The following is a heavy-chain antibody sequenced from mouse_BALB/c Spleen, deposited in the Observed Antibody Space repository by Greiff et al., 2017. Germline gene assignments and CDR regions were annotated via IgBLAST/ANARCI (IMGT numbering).Heavy chain of an antibody. J-gene: IGHJ2*01. D-gene: IGHD1-1*01. CDR2: INPSNGGT. CDR3: TNHDYSSSYYFDY. Sequence: VQLVESGAELVKPGASVKLSCKASGFTFNSYYMYWVKQRPGQGLEWIGEINPSNGGTKYNEKFKSKATLTVDTSSTTAYMQLSSLTSEDSAVYYCTNHDYSSSYYFDYWGQGTTLTVSS. V-gene: IGHV1S81*02. CDR1: GFTFNSYY.